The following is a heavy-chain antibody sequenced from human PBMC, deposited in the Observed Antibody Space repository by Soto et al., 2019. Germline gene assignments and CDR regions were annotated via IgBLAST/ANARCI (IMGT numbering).Heavy chain of an antibody. J-gene: IGHJ6*03. CDR2: ISAYNGNT. D-gene: IGHD4-17*01. Sequence: QVQLVQSGAEVKKPGASVKVSCKASGYTFTSYGISWVRQAPGQGLEWMGWISAYNGNTNYAQKLQGRVTMTTDTSTSTAYMELRSLRSDDTAVYYCARARSQSYGDPTLRNYYYYMDVWGKGTTVTVSS. CDR3: ARARSQSYGDPTLRNYYYYMDV. CDR1: GYTFTSYG. V-gene: IGHV1-18*01.